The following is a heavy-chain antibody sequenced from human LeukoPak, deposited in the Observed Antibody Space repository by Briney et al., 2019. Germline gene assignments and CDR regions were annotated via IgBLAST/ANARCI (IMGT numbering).Heavy chain of an antibody. V-gene: IGHV3-48*03. CDR2: ISSSGGTI. J-gene: IGHJ6*03. CDR3: ARKGDYDSSGYMDV. CDR1: RFTFSTSE. Sequence: GGSLRLSCAASRFTFSTSEMNWVRQAPGKGLEWVSYISSSGGTIYYADSVKGRFTISRDNAKNSLYLQMNSLRAEDTAVYYCARKGDYDSSGYMDVWGKGSTVTVS. D-gene: IGHD3-22*01.